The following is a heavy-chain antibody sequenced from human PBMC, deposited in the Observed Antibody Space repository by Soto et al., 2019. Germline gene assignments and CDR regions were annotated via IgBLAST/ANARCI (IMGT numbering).Heavy chain of an antibody. D-gene: IGHD3-3*01. V-gene: IGHV4-34*01. J-gene: IGHJ3*02. CDR1: GWSVSGYY. Sequence: QVQLQQWGAGLLKPSETLALTCAVYGWSVSGYYWCWIRQPPGKGLELIGEINHSGSTNHNPSRKSRVTKSVDTSKDQFSRTLSSVTAADTAVYYCARGRRFFAWEDAFDIWCQGTMVTVSS. CDR3: ARGRRFFAWEDAFDI. CDR2: INHSGST.